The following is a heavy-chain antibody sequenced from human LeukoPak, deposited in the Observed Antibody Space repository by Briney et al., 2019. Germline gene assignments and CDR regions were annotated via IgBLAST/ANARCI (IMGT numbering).Heavy chain of an antibody. J-gene: IGHJ4*02. Sequence: ASVKVSCKASGYTFTRYGISWVRQAPGQGLEWMGWISAYNGNTNYAQKLQGRVTMTTDTSTSTAYMELRSLRSDDTAVYYCAIYYDSNGYHTPLYWGQGTLVTVSS. V-gene: IGHV1-18*01. CDR2: ISAYNGNT. CDR3: AIYYDSNGYHTPLY. D-gene: IGHD3-22*01. CDR1: GYTFTRYG.